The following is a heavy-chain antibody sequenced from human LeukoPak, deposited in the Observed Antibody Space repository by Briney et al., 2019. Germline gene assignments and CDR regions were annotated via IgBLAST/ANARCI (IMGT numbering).Heavy chain of an antibody. Sequence: ASVKVSCKASGGTFSIYAISWVRQAPGQGLEWMGRIIPILGIANYAQKFQGRVTITADKSTSTGYMELSSLRSEDTAVYYCARDANGSGSSIGDYWGQGTLVTVSS. CDR2: IIPILGIA. CDR3: ARDANGSGSSIGDY. J-gene: IGHJ4*02. CDR1: GGTFSIYA. V-gene: IGHV1-69*04. D-gene: IGHD3-10*01.